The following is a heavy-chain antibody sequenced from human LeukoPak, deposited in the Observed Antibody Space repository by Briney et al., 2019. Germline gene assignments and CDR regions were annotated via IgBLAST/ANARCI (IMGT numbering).Heavy chain of an antibody. CDR3: AKPISGGLAVTADWFHP. V-gene: IGHV3-23*01. CDR2: INANSGTT. D-gene: IGHD6-19*01. Sequence: GGSLRLSCAASGFTFSTYAMSWLRQPPGKGLEWVSTINANSGTTSYAASVRGRFTISRDNSKNTLYLQLNTLRADDTATYYCAKPISGGLAVTADWFHPWGQGTLVVVSS. CDR1: GFTFSTYA. J-gene: IGHJ5*01.